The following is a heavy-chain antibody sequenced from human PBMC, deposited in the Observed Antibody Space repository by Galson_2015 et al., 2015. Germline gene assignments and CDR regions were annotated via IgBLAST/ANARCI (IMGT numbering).Heavy chain of an antibody. CDR3: ATDLALRGFDY. Sequence: SVKVSCKVSGYTLTELSMHWVRQAPGKGLEWIGGFDPEDGETMYAQKFQGRVTMTEDTSTHTAYMELSSLRSEDTAVYYCATDLALRGFDYWGQGTLVTVSS. V-gene: IGHV1-24*01. CDR2: FDPEDGET. CDR1: GYTLTELS. D-gene: IGHD3-10*01. J-gene: IGHJ4*02.